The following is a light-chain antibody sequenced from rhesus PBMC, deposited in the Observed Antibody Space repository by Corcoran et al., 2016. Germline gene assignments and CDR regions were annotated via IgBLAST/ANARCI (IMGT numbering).Light chain of an antibody. CDR1: QNIYSN. CDR3: QHYYDNPFT. Sequence: DIQMTQSPSALSASVGDRVTIYCRASQNIYSNLAWYQQKPGKAPKLLIYAASSLQTGIPSRLSGSGSRTDFTLTLSSLQPEDSSAYYCQHYYDNPFTFGPGTKLDLK. V-gene: IGKV1-25*02. CDR2: AAS. J-gene: IGKJ3*01.